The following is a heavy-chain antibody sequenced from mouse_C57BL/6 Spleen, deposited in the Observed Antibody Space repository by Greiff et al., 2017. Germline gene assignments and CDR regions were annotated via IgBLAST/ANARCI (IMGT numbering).Heavy chain of an antibody. Sequence: QVQLQQSGAELVRPGTSVKVSCKASGYAFTNYLIEWVKQRPGQGLEWIGVINPGSGGTNYNEKFKGKATLTADKSSSTADMQLSSLTSEDSAVYFCARGATGTLFDYWGQGTTLTVSS. CDR1: GYAFTNYL. D-gene: IGHD4-1*02. CDR3: ARGATGTLFDY. CDR2: INPGSGGT. V-gene: IGHV1-54*01. J-gene: IGHJ2*01.